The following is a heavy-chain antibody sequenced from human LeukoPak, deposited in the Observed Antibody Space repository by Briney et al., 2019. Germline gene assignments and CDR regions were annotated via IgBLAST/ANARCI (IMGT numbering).Heavy chain of an antibody. V-gene: IGHV3-23*01. CDR3: ARVYRSSGDSYYFDY. CDR1: GFTFSSYA. D-gene: IGHD6-19*01. J-gene: IGHJ4*02. CDR2: ISGSGGST. Sequence: GGSLRLSCAASGFTFSSYAMSWVRQAPGKGLEWVSAISGSGGSTYYADSVKGRFTISRDNAKNSLYLQMNSLRAEDTAVYYCARVYRSSGDSYYFDYWGQGTLVTVSS.